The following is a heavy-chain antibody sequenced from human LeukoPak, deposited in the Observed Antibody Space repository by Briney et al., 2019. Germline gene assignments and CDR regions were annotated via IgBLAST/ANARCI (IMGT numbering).Heavy chain of an antibody. J-gene: IGHJ4*02. CDR2: IYYSGST. D-gene: IGHD2-2*01. V-gene: IGHV4-39*07. CDR1: GGSISSSSYY. CDR3: ARDQSSNSFDY. Sequence: PSETLSLTCTVSGGSISSSSYYWGWIRQPPGKGLEWIGSIYYSGSTYYNPSLKSRVTISVDTSKNQFSLKLSSVTAADTAVYYCARDQSSNSFDYWGQGTLVSVSS.